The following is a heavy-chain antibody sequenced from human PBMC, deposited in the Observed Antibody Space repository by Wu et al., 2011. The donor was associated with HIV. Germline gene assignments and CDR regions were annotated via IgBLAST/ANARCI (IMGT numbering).Heavy chain of an antibody. D-gene: IGHD1-26*01. CDR1: GGTFSSYV. V-gene: IGHV1-69*05. J-gene: IGHJ4*02. Sequence: QVQLVQSGAEVKKPGSSVKVSCKASGGTFSSYVINWVRQAPGQGLEWMGRIIPMFGTTNYAQKFQGRVTITTDESTNTAYMEMSSLQSEDSAVYFCARGAVGLEGYYFDSWGQGTLVAVSS. CDR2: IIPMFGTT. CDR3: ARGAVGLEGYYFDS.